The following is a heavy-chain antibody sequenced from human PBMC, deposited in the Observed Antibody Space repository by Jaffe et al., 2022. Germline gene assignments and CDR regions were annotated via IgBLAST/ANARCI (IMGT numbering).Heavy chain of an antibody. Sequence: QVQLQESGPGLVKPSETLSLTCTVSGGSISSYYWSWIRQPPGKGLEWIGYIYYSGSTNYNPSLKSRVTISVDTSKNQFSLKLSSVTAADTAVYYCARETTKAIKLWPPPVTWGQGTLVTVSS. CDR1: GGSISSYY. D-gene: IGHD2-21*01. J-gene: IGHJ5*02. V-gene: IGHV4-59*01. CDR3: ARETTKAIKLWPPPVT. CDR2: IYYSGST.